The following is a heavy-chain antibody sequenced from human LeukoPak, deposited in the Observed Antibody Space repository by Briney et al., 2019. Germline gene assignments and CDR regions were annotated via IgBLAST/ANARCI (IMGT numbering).Heavy chain of an antibody. CDR1: GFTFSSYA. Sequence: GGSLRLSCAASGFTFSSYAMSWVRQAPGKGLEWVSAISGSGGSTYYADSVKGRFTISRDNSKNTLYLQMNSLRAEDTAVYYCAKDRWAKVAVAVNYGYWGQGTLVTVSS. D-gene: IGHD6-19*01. V-gene: IGHV3-23*01. CDR3: AKDRWAKVAVAVNYGY. CDR2: ISGSGGST. J-gene: IGHJ4*02.